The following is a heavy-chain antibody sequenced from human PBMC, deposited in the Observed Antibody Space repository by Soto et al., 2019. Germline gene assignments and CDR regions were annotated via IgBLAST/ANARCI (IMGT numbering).Heavy chain of an antibody. CDR3: ARDRGGGGDYAPYNY. J-gene: IGHJ4*02. CDR1: GYTFTTYA. CDR2: INTYNGNT. D-gene: IGHD4-17*01. V-gene: IGHV1-18*01. Sequence: QVQLVQSGVEVKKPGASVKVSCKTSGYTFTTYAISWVRQAPGQGLEWMGWINTYNGNTNYAQNLQGRVTMSTDASTSTAYMERRSRRSDETAVYYCARDRGGGGDYAPYNYWGQGTLVTVSS.